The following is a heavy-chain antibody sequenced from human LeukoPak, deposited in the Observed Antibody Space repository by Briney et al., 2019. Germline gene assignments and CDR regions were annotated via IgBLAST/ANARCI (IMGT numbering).Heavy chain of an antibody. CDR2: IYHGRGI. CDR3: ARTSLAAVGGGADY. CDR1: GYSISSGYY. J-gene: IGHJ4*02. Sequence: SETLSLTCAVSGYSISSGYYWGWIRQPPGKGLESIGSIYHGRGIYYNPSLRSRVTISEDTPKNQFFLRLNSVTAADTAVYYCARTSLAAVGGGADYWGQGTLVTVSS. D-gene: IGHD6-13*01. V-gene: IGHV4-38-2*01.